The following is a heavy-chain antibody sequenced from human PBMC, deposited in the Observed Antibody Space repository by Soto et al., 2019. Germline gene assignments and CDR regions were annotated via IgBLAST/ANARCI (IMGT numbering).Heavy chain of an antibody. CDR1: GFTFRSYS. J-gene: IGHJ6*02. CDR3: AREGWPLLQTGMDV. Sequence: GGSLRLSCAASGFTFRSYSMNWVRQAPGKGLEWVSYISSSNRTINYADSVKGRFIISSDNAKNSLYLQMHSLRDEDTAVYYCAREGWPLLQTGMDVWGQGTTVTVS. CDR2: ISSSNRTI. D-gene: IGHD2-15*01. V-gene: IGHV3-48*02.